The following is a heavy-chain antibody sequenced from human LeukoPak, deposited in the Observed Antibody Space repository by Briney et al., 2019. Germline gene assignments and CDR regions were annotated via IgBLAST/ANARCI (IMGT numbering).Heavy chain of an antibody. CDR1: GYTFTSYG. Sequence: ASVNVSCTASGYTFTSYGISWVRQAPGQGLEWMGWISAYNGNTNYAQTLQGRVTITTDTSTSTAYMELRSLRSDETAVYYCARYGSGSYYRHYYFSYGMDVWGQGTTVTVSS. D-gene: IGHD3-10*01. CDR3: ARYGSGSYYRHYYFSYGMDV. V-gene: IGHV1-18*01. J-gene: IGHJ6*02. CDR2: ISAYNGNT.